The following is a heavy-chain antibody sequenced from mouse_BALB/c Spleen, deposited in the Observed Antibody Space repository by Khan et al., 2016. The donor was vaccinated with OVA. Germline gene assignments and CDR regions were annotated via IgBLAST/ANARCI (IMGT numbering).Heavy chain of an antibody. V-gene: IGHV1-7*01. D-gene: IGHD1-1*01. CDR2: INPSTDYT. CDR3: TNHGSSSAWFTY. J-gene: IGHJ3*01. Sequence: VQLQQSGAELAKPGASVKMSCKASGYTFTSYWMHWVKQRPGQGLEWIGYINPSTDYTEYNQKFKDKATLTADKSSSTAYMQLTSLTSEDSAVXYCTNHGSSSAWFTYWGQETLVTVSA. CDR1: GYTFTSYW.